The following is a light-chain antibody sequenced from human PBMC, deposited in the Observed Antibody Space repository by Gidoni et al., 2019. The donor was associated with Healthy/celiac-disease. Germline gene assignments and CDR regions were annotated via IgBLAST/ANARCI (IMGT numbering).Light chain of an antibody. CDR2: WAS. V-gene: IGKV4-1*01. CDR3: QQYYSTPQT. Sequence: DIVMTQSPDSLAVSLVERATINCKSSQSVLYRSNNKNNLAWYQQKPGQPPKLLIYWASTRESGVPDRFSGSGSGTDFTLTISSLQAEDVAVYYCQQYYSTPQTFGGGTKVEIK. CDR1: QSVLYRSNNKNN. J-gene: IGKJ4*01.